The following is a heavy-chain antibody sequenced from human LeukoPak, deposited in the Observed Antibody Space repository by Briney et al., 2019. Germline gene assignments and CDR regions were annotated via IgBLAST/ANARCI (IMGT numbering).Heavy chain of an antibody. Sequence: SQTPSLTCAISGDSVSSNSAAWNWIRQSPSRGLEWLRRTYYRSKWYNEYAVSVKSRITINPDTSKNQFSLQLNSVTPEDTAVYYCARGRGSGWFGRLFDPWGQGTLVTVSS. CDR2: TYYRSKWYN. J-gene: IGHJ5*02. V-gene: IGHV6-1*01. CDR3: ARGRGSGWFGRLFDP. CDR1: GDSVSSNSAA. D-gene: IGHD6-19*01.